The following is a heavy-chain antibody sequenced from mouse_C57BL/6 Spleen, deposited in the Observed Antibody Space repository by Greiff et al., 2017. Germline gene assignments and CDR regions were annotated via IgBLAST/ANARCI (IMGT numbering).Heavy chain of an antibody. J-gene: IGHJ2*01. Sequence: QVQLQQPGAELVRPGTSVKLSCKASGYTFTSYWMHWVKQRPGQGLEWIGVIDPSDSYTNYNQKFKGKATLTVDTSSSTAYMQLSSLTSEDSAVYYCARRDSSGPLDYWGQGTTLTVSS. V-gene: IGHV1-59*01. CDR3: ARRDSSGPLDY. D-gene: IGHD3-2*02. CDR1: GYTFTSYW. CDR2: IDPSDSYT.